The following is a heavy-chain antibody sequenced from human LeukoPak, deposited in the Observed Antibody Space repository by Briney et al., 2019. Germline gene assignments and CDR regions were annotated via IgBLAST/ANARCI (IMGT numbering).Heavy chain of an antibody. CDR3: AKGYCSSTSCPIDY. D-gene: IGHD2-2*01. V-gene: IGHV3-23*01. Sequence: GGSLRLSCAASGFTFSSYAMSWVRQAPGKGLEWVSAISGSGGSTYYADSVKGRFTISRDNSKNTLYLQMNSLRAEDTAVYYCAKGYCSSTSCPIDYWGQGTLVTVSS. J-gene: IGHJ4*02. CDR1: GFTFSSYA. CDR2: ISGSGGST.